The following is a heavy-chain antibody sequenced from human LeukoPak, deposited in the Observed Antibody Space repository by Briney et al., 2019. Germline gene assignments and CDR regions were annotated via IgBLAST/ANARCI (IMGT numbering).Heavy chain of an antibody. CDR1: GGSISSSTHY. D-gene: IGHD4-23*01. V-gene: IGHV4-39*01. CDR2: IYYSGST. J-gene: IGHJ5*02. Sequence: PSETLSLTCTVSGGSISSSTHYWGWIRQPPGKGLEWIVSIYYSGSTYYNPSLKCRVSISVDTSKNQFSLKLSSVTAADTAVYYCARRGYGGFLDWFDPWGQGILVTVSS. CDR3: ARRGYGGFLDWFDP.